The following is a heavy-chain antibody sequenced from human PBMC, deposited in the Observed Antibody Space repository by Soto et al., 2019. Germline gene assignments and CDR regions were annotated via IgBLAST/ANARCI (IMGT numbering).Heavy chain of an antibody. J-gene: IGHJ6*02. CDR1: EFTVSSNY. D-gene: IGHD3-3*01. CDR3: ARGATYYDFWSGHYTSYTYYGMDV. Sequence: EVQLVESGGGLIQPGGSLRVSCAASEFTVSSNYMTWVRQAPGKGLEWVSVIDTAGRANYAESVKGRFTNSRDNSKNTCYLQMNRLRVEDTAVYYCARGATYYDFWSGHYTSYTYYGMDVWGQGTTVTVS. CDR2: IDTAGRA. V-gene: IGHV3-53*01.